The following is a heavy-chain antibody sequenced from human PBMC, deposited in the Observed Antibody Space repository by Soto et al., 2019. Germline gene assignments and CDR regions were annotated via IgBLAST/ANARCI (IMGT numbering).Heavy chain of an antibody. J-gene: IGHJ2*01. CDR3: ARPFQSWPGGWYFDL. D-gene: IGHD3-16*01. CDR2: IIPIFGTA. CDR1: GGTFSSYS. Sequence: QVQLVQSGAEVKKPGSSVNVSCKASGGTFSSYSINWVRQAPGQGLEWMGGIIPIFGTANYAQKFQGRVTLTADESTSTAHMELSSLRNEDTAVYYCARPFQSWPGGWYFDLWGRGTLVTVSS. V-gene: IGHV1-69*01.